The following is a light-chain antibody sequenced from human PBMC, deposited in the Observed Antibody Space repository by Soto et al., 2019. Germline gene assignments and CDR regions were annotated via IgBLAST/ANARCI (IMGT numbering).Light chain of an antibody. Sequence: DIVLTQAPATLSLSPGERATLSCRASEILYNFLAWYQLRPGQVPRLLISDAFNRATGVPARFSVIGSGTDFTLTIRRLEPEDFAVDDCQQYGSSGTFGQGTKVDIK. J-gene: IGKJ1*01. CDR3: QQYGSSGT. CDR1: EILYNF. V-gene: IGKV3-20*01. CDR2: DAF.